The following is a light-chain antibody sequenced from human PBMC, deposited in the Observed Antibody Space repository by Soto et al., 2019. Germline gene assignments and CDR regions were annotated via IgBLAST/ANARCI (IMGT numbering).Light chain of an antibody. Sequence: ETVMTQSPATLSVSPGERPTLSCRASQSVSSNLAWYQQKPGQAPRLLIYDASTRATGIPARFSGSGSGTEFTVTISSLQSEDFAVYYCQQYNTWPLTFGPGTKVDIE. CDR1: QSVSSN. J-gene: IGKJ3*01. CDR2: DAS. CDR3: QQYNTWPLT. V-gene: IGKV3-15*01.